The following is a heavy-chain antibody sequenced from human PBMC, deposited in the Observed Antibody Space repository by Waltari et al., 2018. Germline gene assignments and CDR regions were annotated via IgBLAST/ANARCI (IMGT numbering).Heavy chain of an antibody. J-gene: IGHJ6*02. D-gene: IGHD3-16*01. V-gene: IGHV1-2*06. Sequence: QVQLVQSGSEVKKAGASVKVSCKASGYTFIGYYIYWVRQAPGQGLEWVGRNNPYTGVTDYAQRFQDRVTVSRDTSISTAYMDMRRLRSDDTAVYFCARLWDSNVGYLTRPMDVWGQGTTVTVS. CDR2: NNPYTGVT. CDR3: ARLWDSNVGYLTRPMDV. CDR1: GYTFIGYY.